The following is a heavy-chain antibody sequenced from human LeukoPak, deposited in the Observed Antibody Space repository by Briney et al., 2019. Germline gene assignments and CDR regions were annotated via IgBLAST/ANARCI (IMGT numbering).Heavy chain of an antibody. J-gene: IGHJ4*02. Sequence: GASVKVSCKASGYTFSDYYMQWVRQAPGQGLEWMGWINPNSGGTNYAQKFQGRVTMTRDTSISTAYMELSRLTSDDTAVYYCARDGTSSSHFDYWGQGTLVTVSS. D-gene: IGHD6-6*01. CDR3: ARDGTSSSHFDY. CDR2: INPNSGGT. CDR1: GYTFSDYY. V-gene: IGHV1-2*02.